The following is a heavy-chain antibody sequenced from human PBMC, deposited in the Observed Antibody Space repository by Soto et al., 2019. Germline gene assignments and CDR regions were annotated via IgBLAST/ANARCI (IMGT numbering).Heavy chain of an antibody. J-gene: IGHJ6*03. CDR1: GGSFSGYY. D-gene: IGHD3-10*01. Sequence: SETLSLTCAVYGGSFSGYYWSWIRQPPGKGLEWIGEINHSGSTNYNPSLKSRVTISVDTSKNQFSLKLSSVTAADTAVYYCARVSSPYAYYYGSWSSYYYYYMDVWGKGTTVTVSS. CDR3: ARVSSPYAYYYGSWSSYYYYYMDV. CDR2: INHSGST. V-gene: IGHV4-34*01.